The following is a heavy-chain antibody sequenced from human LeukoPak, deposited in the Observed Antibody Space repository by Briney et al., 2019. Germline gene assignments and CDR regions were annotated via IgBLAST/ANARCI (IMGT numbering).Heavy chain of an antibody. CDR2: IYYSGST. D-gene: IGHD2-2*01. CDR3: ARVSPSSTSYGMDV. V-gene: IGHV4-31*03. Sequence: SETLSLTCTVSGGSLSSGGYYWSWIRQHPGKGLEWIGYIYYSGSTYYNPSLKSRVTISVDTSKNQFSLKLSSVTVADTAVYCCARVSPSSTSYGMDVWGQGTTVTVSS. CDR1: GGSLSSGGYY. J-gene: IGHJ6*02.